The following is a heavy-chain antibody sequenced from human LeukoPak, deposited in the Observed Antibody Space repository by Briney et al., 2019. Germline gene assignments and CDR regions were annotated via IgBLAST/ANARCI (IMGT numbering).Heavy chain of an antibody. D-gene: IGHD4-17*01. CDR3: AKAKDYGDYTGVFDY. Sequence: PGGSLRLSCAASGFTFSSYAMSWVRQAPGKGLEWVSAISGSGGSTYYADSVKGRFTISRDNSKNTLYLQMNSLRAEDTAVYYCAKAKDYGDYTGVFDYWGQGTLVTVSS. CDR2: ISGSGGST. CDR1: GFTFSSYA. J-gene: IGHJ4*02. V-gene: IGHV3-23*01.